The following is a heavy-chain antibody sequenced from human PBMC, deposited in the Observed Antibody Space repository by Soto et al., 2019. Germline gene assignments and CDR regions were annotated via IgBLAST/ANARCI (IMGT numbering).Heavy chain of an antibody. CDR2: VYYTGST. D-gene: IGHD6-13*01. CDR3: ARSVAAPGAHIDY. J-gene: IGHJ4*02. CDR1: GGSISGSY. Sequence: PSETLSLTCSVSGGSISGSYWSWIRQSPGEGLEWLGYVYYTGSTNYSPSLRSRVSISVDTSKNEFSLRLSSVTAADTAVYFCARSVAAPGAHIDYWGQGTQVTVSS. V-gene: IGHV4-59*01.